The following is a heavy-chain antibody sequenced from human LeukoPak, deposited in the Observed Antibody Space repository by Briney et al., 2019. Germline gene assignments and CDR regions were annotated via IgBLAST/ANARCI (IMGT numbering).Heavy chain of an antibody. CDR2: ISSSSSTI. CDR3: ARDCGSGEFDY. Sequence: QTGGSLRLSCAASGLTISSYSMNWVRQAPGKGLQWVSYISSSSSTIYYADSVKGRFTISRDNSKNTLYLQMNSLRAEDTAVYYCARDCGSGEFDYWGQGTLVTVSS. CDR1: GLTISSYS. V-gene: IGHV3-48*01. J-gene: IGHJ4*02. D-gene: IGHD3-10*01.